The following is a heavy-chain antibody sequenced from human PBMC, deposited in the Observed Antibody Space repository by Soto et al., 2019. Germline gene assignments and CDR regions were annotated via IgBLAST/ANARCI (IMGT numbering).Heavy chain of an antibody. Sequence: QVQLVQSGAEVKKPGSSVKVSCKASGGTFSSYAISWVRQAPGQGLEWMGGIIPIFGTANYAQKFQGRVTITADESTSTAYMELSSLRSEDTAVYYCARANESSSLCRFVYYGMDVWCQGTTVTVSS. CDR2: IIPIFGTA. J-gene: IGHJ6*02. V-gene: IGHV1-69*01. D-gene: IGHD6-13*01. CDR3: ARANESSSLCRFVYYGMDV. CDR1: GGTFSSYA.